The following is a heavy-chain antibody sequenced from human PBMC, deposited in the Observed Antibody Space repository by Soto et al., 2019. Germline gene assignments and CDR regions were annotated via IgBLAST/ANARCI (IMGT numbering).Heavy chain of an antibody. CDR3: ARAPAGWGCPL. D-gene: IGHD3-16*01. V-gene: IGHV1-18*01. Sequence: QVQLVQSGAEMKKPGASVKVSCKASGYTFPSYGISWVRPAPGEGLEWMGWISAYSGNTHFAQKFQGRVTMTTDTSTTTNQLERRRLRSDQTAVYYCARAPAGWGCPLWGQGTLVTVSS. CDR2: ISAYSGNT. CDR1: GYTFPSYG. J-gene: IGHJ4*02.